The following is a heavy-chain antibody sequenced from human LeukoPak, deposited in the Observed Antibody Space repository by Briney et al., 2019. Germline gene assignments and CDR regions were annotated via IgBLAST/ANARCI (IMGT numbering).Heavy chain of an antibody. Sequence: ASVKVSCKASGLTFSNYGITWVRQAPGQGLEWVGWISAYDGNTNYAQKFQGRVTMTTDTSTSTAHMELRSLRYDDTAVYYCAREGYYGDYWGQGTLVTVSS. CDR3: AREGYYGDY. J-gene: IGHJ4*02. CDR2: ISAYDGNT. D-gene: IGHD1-26*01. V-gene: IGHV1-18*01. CDR1: GLTFSNYG.